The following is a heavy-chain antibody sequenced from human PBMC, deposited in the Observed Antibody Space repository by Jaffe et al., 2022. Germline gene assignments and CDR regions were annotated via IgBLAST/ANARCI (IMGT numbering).Heavy chain of an antibody. D-gene: IGHD3-10*01. CDR3: ATSYNRLIWFRELLLGAFDI. Sequence: EVQLLESGGGLVQPGGSLRLSCAASGFTFSSYAMSWVRQAPGKGLEWVSAISGSGGSTYYADSVKGRFTISRDNSKNTLYLQMNSLRAEDTAVYYCATSYNRLIWFRELLLGAFDIWGQGTMVTVSS. CDR2: ISGSGGST. V-gene: IGHV3-23*01. CDR1: GFTFSSYA. J-gene: IGHJ3*02.